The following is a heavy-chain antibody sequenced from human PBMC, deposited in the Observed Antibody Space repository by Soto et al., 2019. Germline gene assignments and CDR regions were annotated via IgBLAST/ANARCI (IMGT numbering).Heavy chain of an antibody. Sequence: QITLRESGPTLVKPTQTLTLTCTFSGFSLSTSGVGVGWIRQPPGKALEWLAFIYWDDDKRYSTSLRSRLAITQDTSKNQVVLIMTNVDPMDTAAYFCAHRLIGVSRWYYGDFDYWGQGTLVTVSS. D-gene: IGHD3-16*01. CDR2: IYWDDDK. V-gene: IGHV2-5*02. CDR1: GFSLSTSGVG. J-gene: IGHJ4*02. CDR3: AHRLIGVSRWYYGDFDY.